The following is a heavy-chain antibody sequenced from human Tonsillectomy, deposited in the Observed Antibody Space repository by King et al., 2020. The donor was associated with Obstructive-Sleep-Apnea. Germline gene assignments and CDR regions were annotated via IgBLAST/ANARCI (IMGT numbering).Heavy chain of an antibody. D-gene: IGHD5-24*01. J-gene: IGHJ4*02. V-gene: IGHV4-59*08. CDR2: IYYGGTT. CDR3: ARLGDGYKIDY. CDR1: GGSISSYL. Sequence: VQLQESGPGLVKSSETLSLTCTVSGGSISSYLWSWIRQPPGKGLEWIGYIYYGGTTNYNPSLKSRVTISEDMSKNQFSLKLSSVTAADTAVYYCARLGDGYKIDYWGQGTLVTVSS.